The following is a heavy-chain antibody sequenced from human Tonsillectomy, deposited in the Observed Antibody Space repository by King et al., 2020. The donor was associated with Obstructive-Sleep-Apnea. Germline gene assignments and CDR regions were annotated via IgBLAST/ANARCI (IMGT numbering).Heavy chain of an antibody. Sequence: VQLVESGGDLVKPGGSLRLSCAASGFTFNKTWMTWVRQAPGKGLEWVGRIKTRTNGGTTDYAAPVKGRFTISRDDSKDTVYLQMNGLKTEDTAVYYCITDLRAGYYSGGSCLDYWGQGTLVTVSS. CDR1: GFTFNKTW. D-gene: IGHD2-15*01. J-gene: IGHJ4*02. CDR3: ITDLRAGYYSGGSCLDY. V-gene: IGHV3-15*01. CDR2: IKTRTNGGTT.